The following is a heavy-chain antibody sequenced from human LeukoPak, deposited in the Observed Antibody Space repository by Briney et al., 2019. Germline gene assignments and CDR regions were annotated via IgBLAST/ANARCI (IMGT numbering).Heavy chain of an antibody. Sequence: SETLSLTCTVSGGSISSYYWSWIRQPPGKGLEWIGYIYYGGSTNYNPSLKSRVTISVDTSKNQFSLKLSSVTAADTAVYYCARDCGGYVDYWGQGTLVTVSS. CDR2: IYYGGST. V-gene: IGHV4-59*01. D-gene: IGHD2-21*01. J-gene: IGHJ4*02. CDR3: ARDCGGYVDY. CDR1: GGSISSYY.